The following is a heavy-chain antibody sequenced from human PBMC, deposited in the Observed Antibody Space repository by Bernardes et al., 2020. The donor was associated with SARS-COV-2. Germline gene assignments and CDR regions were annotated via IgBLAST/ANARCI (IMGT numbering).Heavy chain of an antibody. V-gene: IGHV3-74*01. D-gene: IGHD3-10*01. CDR1: GFTFSSYW. CDR2: LNCAGGDI. CDR3: ARSKNYGPDY. J-gene: IGHJ4*02. Sequence: GGSLRLSCTASGFTFSSYWMHWVRKAPGKGLVWVARLNCAGGDITYADFVEGRFIISRDNAKNMLYLQMNSLRADDTAIYYCARSKNYGPDYWGQGTLVTVSS.